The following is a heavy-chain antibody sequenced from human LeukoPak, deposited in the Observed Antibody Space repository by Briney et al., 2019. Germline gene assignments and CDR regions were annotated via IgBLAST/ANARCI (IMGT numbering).Heavy chain of an antibody. V-gene: IGHV4-39*01. J-gene: IGHJ6*03. CDR3: ASETYYDFWSGLQAYYYYYMDV. CDR2: IYYSGST. D-gene: IGHD3-3*01. CDR1: GGSISSSSYY. Sequence: SETLSLTCTVSGGSISSSSYYWGWIRQPPGKGLAWIVSIYYSGSTYYNPSLKSRVTISVDTSKNQFSLKLSSVTAADTAVYYCASETYYDFWSGLQAYYYYYMDVWGKGTTVTVSS.